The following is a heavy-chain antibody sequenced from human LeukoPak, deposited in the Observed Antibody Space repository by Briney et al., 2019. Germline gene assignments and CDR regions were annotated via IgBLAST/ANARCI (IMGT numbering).Heavy chain of an antibody. D-gene: IGHD2-2*01. CDR2: IYHSGTT. J-gene: IGHJ6*03. CDR1: GGSISSGGYS. CDR3: ARAVPGIVVVPAAIAAHYYMDV. Sequence: PSQTLSLTCAVSGGSISSGGYSWSWIRQPPEQGLEWIGYIYHSGTTYHNPSLKSRVTISVDTSKNQFSLKLSSVTAADTAVYYCARAVPGIVVVPAAIAAHYYMDVWGKGTTVTVSS. V-gene: IGHV4-30-2*01.